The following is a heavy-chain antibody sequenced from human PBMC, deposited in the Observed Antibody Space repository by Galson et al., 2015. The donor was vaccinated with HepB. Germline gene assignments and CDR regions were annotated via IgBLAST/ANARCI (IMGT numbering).Heavy chain of an antibody. CDR3: AGAGTRLLGSPSGFQH. J-gene: IGHJ1*01. D-gene: IGHD6-13*01. V-gene: IGHV1-69*13. Sequence: SVKVSCKASGGTFSSYAISWVRQAPGQGLEWMGGIIPIFGTANYAQKFQGRVTITADESTSTAYMELSSLRSEDTAVYYCAGAGTRLLGSPSGFQHWGQGTLVTVSS. CDR1: GGTFSSYA. CDR2: IIPIFGTA.